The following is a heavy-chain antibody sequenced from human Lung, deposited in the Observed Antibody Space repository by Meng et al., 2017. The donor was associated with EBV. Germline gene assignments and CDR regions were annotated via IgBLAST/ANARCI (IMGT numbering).Heavy chain of an antibody. V-gene: IGHV1-18*01. CDR3: AASSSSWYQNWFDP. D-gene: IGHD6-13*01. CDR1: GYTFTSYG. CDR2: ISAYNGNT. J-gene: IGHJ5*02. Sequence: QVQLVQSGAEVKKPXASVKVSCXASGYTFTSYGISWVRQAPGQGLEWMGWISAYNGNTNYAQKLRGRVTMTTDTSTSTAYMELRSLRSDDTAVYYCAASSSSWYQNWFDPWGQGTLVTVSS.